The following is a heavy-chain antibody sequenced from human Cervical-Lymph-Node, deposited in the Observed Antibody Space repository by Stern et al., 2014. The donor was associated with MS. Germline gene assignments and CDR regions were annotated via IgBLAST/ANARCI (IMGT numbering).Heavy chain of an antibody. Sequence: VQLVQSGAVVRKPGDSLRISCTGSGYGFSDYWIGWVRQMPGKGLEWIGVIYPGDSDTTYSPSFQGQVTISADKSVSTAYLQWSSLKASDTAMYYCARHCAKREQCAFDYWGQGTLVTVSS. CDR3: ARHCAKREQCAFDY. V-gene: IGHV5-51*01. J-gene: IGHJ4*02. CDR1: GYGFSDYW. D-gene: IGHD6-19*01. CDR2: IYPGDSDT.